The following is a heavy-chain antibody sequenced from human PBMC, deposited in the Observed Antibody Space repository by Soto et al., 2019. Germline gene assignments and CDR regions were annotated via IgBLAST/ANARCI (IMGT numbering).Heavy chain of an antibody. CDR3: ARAAGLGAYCGGDCYSGGFDP. CDR1: GGSINSYY. CDR2: IYYSGST. Sequence: SETLSLTCTVSGGSINSYYWSWIRQPPGKGLEWIGYIYYSGSTNYNPSLKSRVTISVDTSKNQFSLKLSSVTAADTAVYYCARAAGLGAYCGGDCYSGGFDPWGQGTLVTVSS. D-gene: IGHD2-21*02. V-gene: IGHV4-59*01. J-gene: IGHJ5*02.